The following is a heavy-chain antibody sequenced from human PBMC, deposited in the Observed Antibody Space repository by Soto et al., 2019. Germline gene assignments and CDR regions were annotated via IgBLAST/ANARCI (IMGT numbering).Heavy chain of an antibody. CDR3: AKEGLGGAFDI. J-gene: IGHJ3*02. D-gene: IGHD3-16*01. CDR1: GFTFDDYA. Sequence: EVQLVESGGGLVQPGRSLRLSCAASGFTFDDYAMHWVRQAPGKGLEWVSGISWNSGSIGYADSVKGRFTISRDNAKNSLYLQMNSLRAEDTALYYCAKEGLGGAFDIWRQGTMVTVSS. CDR2: ISWNSGSI. V-gene: IGHV3-9*01.